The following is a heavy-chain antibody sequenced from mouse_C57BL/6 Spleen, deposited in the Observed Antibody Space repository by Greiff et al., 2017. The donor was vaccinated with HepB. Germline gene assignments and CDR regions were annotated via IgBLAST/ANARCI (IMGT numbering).Heavy chain of an antibody. Sequence: EVQRVESGGGLVKPGGSLKLSCAASGFTFSDYGMHWVRQAPEKGLEWVAYISSGSSTIYYADTVKGRFTISRDNAKNTLFLQMTSLRSEDTAMYYCARRLYSNYEGVYAMDYWGQGTSVTVSS. CDR1: GFTFSDYG. J-gene: IGHJ4*01. CDR2: ISSGSSTI. V-gene: IGHV5-17*01. CDR3: ARRLYSNYEGVYAMDY. D-gene: IGHD2-5*01.